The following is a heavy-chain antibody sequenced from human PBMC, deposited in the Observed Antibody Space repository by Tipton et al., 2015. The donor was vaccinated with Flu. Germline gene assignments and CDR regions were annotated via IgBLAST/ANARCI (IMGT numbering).Heavy chain of an antibody. CDR3: ARVGGDYYDSRGYERLDY. J-gene: IGHJ4*02. CDR1: GGTFSSYA. Sequence: QVQLVQSGAEVKKPGSSVKVSCKASGGTFSSYAISWVRQAPGQGLEWMGRIIPIFGTANYAQKVQGSVTITADESTSTAYMELSSLRSEDTAVYYCARVGGDYYDSRGYERLDYWGQGTLVTVSS. V-gene: IGHV1-69*18. CDR2: IIPIFGTA. D-gene: IGHD3-22*01.